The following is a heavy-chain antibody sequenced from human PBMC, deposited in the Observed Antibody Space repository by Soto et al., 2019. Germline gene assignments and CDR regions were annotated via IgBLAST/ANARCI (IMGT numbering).Heavy chain of an antibody. CDR3: AKGSANGSPYYFDF. J-gene: IGHJ4*02. CDR1: GFTFNKYA. D-gene: IGHD3-16*01. V-gene: IGHV3-23*01. Sequence: GGSLRLSCAASGFTFNKYAMSWIRQAPGKGLEWVSAITAASGDTYHADSVRGRFTISRDNTKNTLHLEMTRLSADDTAVYYCAKGSANGSPYYFDFWGQGTVVTVSS. CDR2: ITAASGDT.